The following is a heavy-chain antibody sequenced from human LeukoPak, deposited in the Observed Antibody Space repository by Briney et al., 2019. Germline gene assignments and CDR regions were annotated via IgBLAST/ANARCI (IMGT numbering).Heavy chain of an antibody. Sequence: ASVKVSCKASGYTFTSYGISWVRQAPGQGLEWMGWISAYNGNTNYAQKLRGRVTMTTDTSTSTAYMELSSLRSEDTAVYYCARGLGVRGASRYYMDVWGKGTTVTVSS. CDR2: ISAYNGNT. V-gene: IGHV1-18*01. CDR3: ARGLGVRGASRYYMDV. J-gene: IGHJ6*03. D-gene: IGHD3-10*01. CDR1: GYTFTSYG.